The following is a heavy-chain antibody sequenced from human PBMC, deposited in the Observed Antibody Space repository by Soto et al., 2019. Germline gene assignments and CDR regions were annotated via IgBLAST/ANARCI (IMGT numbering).Heavy chain of an antibody. J-gene: IGHJ6*04. V-gene: IGHV4-59*08. Sequence: QVQLQESGPGLVKPSETLSLTCTVSGGSITSYYWSWIRQPPGKGLEWLGYIYYTGSTNYNPSLKGRVTISLHTSKTQSSLNLSSVTAAHTALYYCAGHAYVSGFYYGMNVWGKGPTFTVSP. CDR3: AGHAYVSGFYYGMNV. D-gene: IGHD3-10*01. CDR2: IYYTGST. CDR1: GGSITSYY.